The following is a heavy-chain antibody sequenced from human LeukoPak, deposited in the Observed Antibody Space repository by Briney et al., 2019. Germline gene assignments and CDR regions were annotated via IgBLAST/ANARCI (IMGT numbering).Heavy chain of an antibody. Sequence: GGSLRLSCAASGFTFSSYSMNWVRQAPGKGLEWVSSISSSSSYIYYADSVKGRFTISRDNAKNSLYLQMNSLRAEDTAVYYCAVIGYYDILTGYYDLDYWGQGTLVTVSS. D-gene: IGHD3-9*01. CDR1: GFTFSSYS. CDR2: ISSSSSYI. J-gene: IGHJ4*02. V-gene: IGHV3-21*01. CDR3: AVIGYYDILTGYYDLDY.